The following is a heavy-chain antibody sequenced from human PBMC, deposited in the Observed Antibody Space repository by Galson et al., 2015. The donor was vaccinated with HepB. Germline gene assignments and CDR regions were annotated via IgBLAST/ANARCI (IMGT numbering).Heavy chain of an antibody. CDR1: GYTFTSYY. CDR3: ARDRGYYDSSGETTGNWFDP. V-gene: IGHV1-46*01. CDR2: INPSGGST. J-gene: IGHJ5*02. Sequence: SVKVSCKASGYTFTSYYMHWVRQAPGQGLEWMGIINPSGGSTSYAQKFQGRVTMTRDTSTSTVYMELSSLRSEDTAVYYCARDRGYYDSSGETTGNWFDPWGQGTLVTVSS. D-gene: IGHD3-22*01.